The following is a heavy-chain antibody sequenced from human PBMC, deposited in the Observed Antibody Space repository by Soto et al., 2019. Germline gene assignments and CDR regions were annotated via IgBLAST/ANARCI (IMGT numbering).Heavy chain of an antibody. CDR1: GGSISSYY. CDR2: IYYSGST. D-gene: IGHD3-3*01. Sequence: PSETLSLTCTVSGGSISSYYWNWIRQPPGKRLEWIGYIYYSGSTIYDPSLKSRVTISVDTSKNQFSLKLSSVIAADTAVYYCARGDLGGPWGQGTLVTVSS. CDR3: ARGDLGGP. J-gene: IGHJ5*02. V-gene: IGHV4-59*01.